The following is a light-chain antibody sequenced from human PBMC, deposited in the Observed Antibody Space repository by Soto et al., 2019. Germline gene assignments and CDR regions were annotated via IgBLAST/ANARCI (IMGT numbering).Light chain of an antibody. V-gene: IGKV3D-15*01. CDR2: GAS. Sequence: EIVMTQSPATLSVSPGERATLSCRASQGIKNYLAWFQQKPGQAPRLLIYGASTRATAIPAGFSGSGSGTEFTLSISSLQSEDFAVYYCQQYNDWPRTFGQGTKVDIK. CDR3: QQYNDWPRT. J-gene: IGKJ1*01. CDR1: QGIKNY.